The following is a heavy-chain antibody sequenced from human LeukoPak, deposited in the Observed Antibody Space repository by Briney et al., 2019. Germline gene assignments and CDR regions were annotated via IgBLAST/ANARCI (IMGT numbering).Heavy chain of an antibody. CDR3: ARGFYGAY. V-gene: IGHV3-7*01. D-gene: IGHD4-17*01. CDR1: GFTFSTSW. J-gene: IGHJ4*02. CDR2: IKQDGSEK. Sequence: GGSLRLSCAASGFTFSTSWMNWVRQAPGKGLEWVANIKQDGSEKYYVDSVKGRFTISRDNAKNSLYLQMNSLRAEDTAVYYCARGFYGAYWGQGTLVTVSS.